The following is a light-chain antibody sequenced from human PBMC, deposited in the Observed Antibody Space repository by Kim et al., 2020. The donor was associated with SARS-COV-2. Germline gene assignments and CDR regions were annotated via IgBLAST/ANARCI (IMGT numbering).Light chain of an antibody. CDR1: SSDSAIYKY. J-gene: IGLJ1*01. CDR2: DVI. CDR3: CSYTYTKTYV. Sequence: ITISCTGTSSDSAIYKYITWEQKRPGSATMLIIFDVINRAPGISSRFSGTKSGNTASLTISRLQAEDEADYYCCSYTYTKTYVFGTGTKVTVL. V-gene: IGLV2-14*03.